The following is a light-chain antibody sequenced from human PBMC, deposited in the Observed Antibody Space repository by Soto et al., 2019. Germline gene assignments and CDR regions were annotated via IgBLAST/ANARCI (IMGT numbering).Light chain of an antibody. CDR3: QQYYSSPLT. V-gene: IGKV4-1*01. Sequence: DIVMTQSPGSLALSLGERATINCTSSQSVLYSANNENYLAWYKQKPGQPPKLLIHWASTRESGVPDRVSGSGSGTDFALTISSLQAEDVAVYYCQQYYSSPLTFGGGTKVDIK. CDR1: QSVLYSANNENY. J-gene: IGKJ4*01. CDR2: WAS.